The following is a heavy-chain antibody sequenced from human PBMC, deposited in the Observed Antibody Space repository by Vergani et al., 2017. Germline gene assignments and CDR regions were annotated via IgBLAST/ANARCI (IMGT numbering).Heavy chain of an antibody. CDR3: ARAASSDY. CDR2: INHSGST. J-gene: IGHJ4*02. Sequence: QVQLQQWGAGLLKPSETLSLTCAVYGGSFSGYYWSWIRQPPGKGLEWIGEINHSGSTNYNPSLKSRVTISVDTSKNQFSLKLSSVTAADTAVYYCARAASSDYLGQGTLVTVSS. CDR1: GGSFSGYY. D-gene: IGHD2-2*01. V-gene: IGHV4-34*01.